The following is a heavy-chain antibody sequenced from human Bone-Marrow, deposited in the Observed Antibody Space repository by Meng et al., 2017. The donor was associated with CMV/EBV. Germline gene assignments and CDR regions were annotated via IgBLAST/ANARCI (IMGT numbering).Heavy chain of an antibody. D-gene: IGHD3-3*01. J-gene: IGHJ4*03. CDR2: VNPRSGNT. CDR1: GYTFTNYD. V-gene: IGHV1-8*01. CDR3: GRGTRSVAI. Sequence: ASVKVSCKASGYTFTNYDINWVRQATGQGLEWMGWVNPRSGNTGYAQKFQGRVTMTRDTSITTAYMELSSLRSEDTAVYYCGRGTRSVAIWGQGPLVTCSS.